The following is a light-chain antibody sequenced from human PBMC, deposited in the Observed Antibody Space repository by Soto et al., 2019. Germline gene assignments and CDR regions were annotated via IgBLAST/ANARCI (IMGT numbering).Light chain of an antibody. J-gene: IGKJ5*01. V-gene: IGKV3-11*01. CDR2: DAS. CDR3: QQHSNWPIT. CDR1: QSVRSY. Sequence: EIVLTQSPATLSLSPGERATLSCRASQSVRSYLAWYQQKPGQAPRLLIYDASNRATGIPARFIGSGSGTDFTLTISSLEPEDFAVFYCQQHSNWPITFGQGTRLEIK.